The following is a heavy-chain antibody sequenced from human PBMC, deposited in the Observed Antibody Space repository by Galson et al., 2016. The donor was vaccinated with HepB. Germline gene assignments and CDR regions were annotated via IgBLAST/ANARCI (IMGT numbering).Heavy chain of an antibody. V-gene: IGHV3-33*01. CDR3: ARQGDTIGQFDY. CDR1: GVTFSNYG. D-gene: IGHD3-16*01. J-gene: IGHJ4*02. CDR2: IWYDGNNR. Sequence: SLRLSCAASGVTFSNYGMHWVRQAPGKGLEWVAFIWYDGNNRNYADSVKGRFTISRDKSKNTLYLQTNSLRVEDTAVYYCARQGDTIGQFDYWGQGTLVTVSS.